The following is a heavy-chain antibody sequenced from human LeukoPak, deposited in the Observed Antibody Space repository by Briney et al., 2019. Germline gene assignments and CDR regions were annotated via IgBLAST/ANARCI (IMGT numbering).Heavy chain of an antibody. CDR2: IKRDGSEK. Sequence: PGVSLRLSCAASGFTFCTYWMSWVRQAPGKGLECVANIKRDGSEKYYVDSVKGRFTIFRDDAKSSLYLQMNSLRAEDTAVYFCARVYTGNRWHFDYWGQGTLVTVSS. D-gene: IGHD2-2*02. CDR3: ARVYTGNRWHFDY. J-gene: IGHJ4*02. V-gene: IGHV3-7*03. CDR1: GFTFCTYW.